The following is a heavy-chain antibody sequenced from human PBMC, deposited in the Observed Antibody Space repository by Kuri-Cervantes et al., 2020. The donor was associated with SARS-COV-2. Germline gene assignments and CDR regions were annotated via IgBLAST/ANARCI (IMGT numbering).Heavy chain of an antibody. J-gene: IGHJ6*03. Sequence: GSLRLSCTVSGYSISSSSYYWGWIRQPPGKGLEWIGSIYYSGSTYYNPSLKSRVTISVDTSKNQFSLKLSSVTAADTAVYYCARLAGYFVEDYYMDVWGKGTTVTVSS. D-gene: IGHD3-9*01. V-gene: IGHV4-39*01. CDR3: ARLAGYFVEDYYMDV. CDR2: IYYSGST. CDR1: GYSISSSSYY.